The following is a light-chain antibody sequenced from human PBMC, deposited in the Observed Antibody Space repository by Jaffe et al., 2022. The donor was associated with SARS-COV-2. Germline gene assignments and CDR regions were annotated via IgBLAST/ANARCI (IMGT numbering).Light chain of an antibody. CDR2: AAS. CDR1: QSVSTS. CDR3: QQTYSTPPWT. V-gene: IGKV1-39*01. J-gene: IGKJ1*01. Sequence: DIQMTQSPSSLSASVGDRVTISCRASQSVSTSLNWYQQKPGRAPNLLISAASSLQSGVPSRFSGSGSGTDFTLTISSLQPEDLATYYCQQTYSTPPWTFGQGTKVEIK.